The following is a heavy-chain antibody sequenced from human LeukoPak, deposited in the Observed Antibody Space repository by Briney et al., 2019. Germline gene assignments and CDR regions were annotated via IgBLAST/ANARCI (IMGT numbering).Heavy chain of an antibody. CDR3: ARALLGVAAAFDY. J-gene: IGHJ4*02. Sequence: PGGSLRLSCAASGFTFSSYWMSWVRQAPGKGLEWVANIKQDGSEKYYVDSVKGRFTISRDNAKNSLYLQMNSLRAEDTAVYYCARALLGVAAAFDYWGQGTLVTVSS. CDR2: IKQDGSEK. D-gene: IGHD6-13*01. CDR1: GFTFSSYW. V-gene: IGHV3-7*01.